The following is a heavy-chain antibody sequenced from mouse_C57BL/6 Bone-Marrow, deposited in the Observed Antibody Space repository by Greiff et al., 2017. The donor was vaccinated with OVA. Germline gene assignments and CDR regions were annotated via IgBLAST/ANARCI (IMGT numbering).Heavy chain of an antibody. CDR2: IYPRSGNT. J-gene: IGHJ3*01. D-gene: IGHD2-5*01. V-gene: IGHV1-81*01. Sequence: VQLQQSGAELARPGASVKLSCEASGYTFTSYGISWVKQRPGQGLEWIGEIYPRSGNTYYNEKFKGKATLTADKSSSTAYMELRSLTSEDSAVYFCATYYSNYEAYWGQGTLVTVSA. CDR1: GYTFTSYG. CDR3: ATYYSNYEAY.